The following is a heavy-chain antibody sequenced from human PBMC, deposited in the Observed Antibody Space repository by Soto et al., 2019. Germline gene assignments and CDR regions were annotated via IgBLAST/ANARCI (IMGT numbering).Heavy chain of an antibody. CDR2: IYYSGST. CDR3: ARAYRAAPTEFDP. V-gene: IGHV4-59*01. D-gene: IGHD6-13*01. J-gene: IGHJ5*02. CDR1: GGSISSYY. Sequence: SETLSLTCTVSGGSISSYYWSWIRQPPGKGLEWIGYIYYSGSTNYNPSLKSRVTISVDTSKNQFSLKLSSVTAADTAVYYCARAYRAAPTEFDPWGQGTLVTVSS.